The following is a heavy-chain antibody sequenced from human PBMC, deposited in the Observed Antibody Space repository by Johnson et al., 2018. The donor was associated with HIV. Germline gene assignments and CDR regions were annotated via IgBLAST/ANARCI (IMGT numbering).Heavy chain of an antibody. CDR2: INWNGDST. Sequence: VQLVESGGGVIRPGGSLRLSCAASGFTFDDYGVSWVRQAPGKGLEWVSGINWNGDSTDYADSVKGRFTISRDNAKNSLYLQMNSLRAEDTALYYCARGAYSSSWHASDASDIWGQGTMVTVSS. CDR3: ARGAYSSSWHASDASDI. D-gene: IGHD6-13*01. J-gene: IGHJ3*02. V-gene: IGHV3-20*04. CDR1: GFTFDDYG.